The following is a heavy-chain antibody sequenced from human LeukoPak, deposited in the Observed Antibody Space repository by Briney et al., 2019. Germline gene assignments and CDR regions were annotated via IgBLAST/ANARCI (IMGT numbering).Heavy chain of an antibody. V-gene: IGHV3-66*02. J-gene: IGHJ4*02. CDR2: IYSGGST. Sequence: PGGSLRLSCAASGFTVSSNYLSWVRQAPGEGLEWVSVIYSGGSTYYADSVKGRFTISRDNSKNTLYLQMNSLRAEDTAVYYCARGPNWNQEGLDYWGQGTLVTVSS. CDR3: ARGPNWNQEGLDY. CDR1: GFTVSSNY. D-gene: IGHD1-1*01.